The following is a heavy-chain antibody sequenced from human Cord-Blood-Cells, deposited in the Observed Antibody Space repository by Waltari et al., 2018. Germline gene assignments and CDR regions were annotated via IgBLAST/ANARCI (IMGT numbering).Heavy chain of an antibody. CDR3: ARHGRKSAYCGGDCYIDY. CDR1: GYRFTSFW. J-gene: IGHJ4*02. V-gene: IGHV5-51*07. D-gene: IGHD2-21*02. Sequence: EVQLVQSGAEVKKPGESLRISCKGSGYRFTSFWLGWFHPMPGKGLEWMGIIYPGDSDTRYSPSFQGQVTISADKSISTAYLQWSSLKASDTAMYYCARHGRKSAYCGGDCYIDYWGQGTLVTVSS. CDR2: IYPGDSDT.